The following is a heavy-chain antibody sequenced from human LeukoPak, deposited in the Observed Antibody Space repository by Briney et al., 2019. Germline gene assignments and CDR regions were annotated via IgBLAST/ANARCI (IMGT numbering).Heavy chain of an antibody. CDR2: INPNSGGT. Sequence: ASVKVSCKASGYTFTGYYMHWVRQAPGQGLEWMGRINPNSGGTNYAQKFQDRVTMTRDTSISTAYMELSRLRSDDTAVYYCGRVGGIAAAGTNEGRNYWGQGTLVTVSS. CDR1: GYTFTGYY. J-gene: IGHJ4*02. D-gene: IGHD6-13*01. CDR3: GRVGGIAAAGTNEGRNY. V-gene: IGHV1-2*06.